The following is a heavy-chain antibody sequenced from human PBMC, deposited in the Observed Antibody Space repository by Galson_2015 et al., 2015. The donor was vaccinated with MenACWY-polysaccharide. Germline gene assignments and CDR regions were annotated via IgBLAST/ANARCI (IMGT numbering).Heavy chain of an antibody. V-gene: IGHV1-8*01. D-gene: IGHD2-21*01. CDR2: MNPNSGNT. J-gene: IGHJ4*02. CDR1: GYKFTSYD. Sequence: SCKASGYKFTSYDINWVRQASGQGLERMGWMNPNSGNTGYAQKFQGRVTMTSSSAMTTAYMELSSLRSEDTAVYYCARIIARKYTFADSWGQGTLVTVSS. CDR3: ARIIARKYTFADS.